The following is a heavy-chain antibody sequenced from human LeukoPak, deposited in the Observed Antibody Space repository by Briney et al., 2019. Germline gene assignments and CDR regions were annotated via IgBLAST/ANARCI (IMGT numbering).Heavy chain of an antibody. CDR2: IKQDGSVK. Sequence: GGSLRLFCAVSGFTFSSYWMSWVRQAPGKGLEWVANIKQDGSVKNYVDSMKGRFTISRDNAKNSVYMQMNSLRAEDTAVYYCLTMSRSSGWSNWRQGTLVTVST. V-gene: IGHV3-7*01. J-gene: IGHJ4*02. CDR1: GFTFSSYW. D-gene: IGHD6-19*01. CDR3: LTMSRSSGWSN.